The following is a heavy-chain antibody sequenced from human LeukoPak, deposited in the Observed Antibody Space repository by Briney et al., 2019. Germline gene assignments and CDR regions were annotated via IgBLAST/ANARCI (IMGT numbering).Heavy chain of an antibody. J-gene: IGHJ4*02. Sequence: GRSLRLSCAASGFTFSSYAMHWVRQAPGKVLEWVAVISYDGSNKYYADSVKGRFTISRDNSKNPLYLQMNSLRAEDTAVYYCVRDRRGGDYEGYFDYWGQGTLVTVSS. D-gene: IGHD4-17*01. CDR2: ISYDGSNK. CDR3: VRDRRGGDYEGYFDY. V-gene: IGHV3-30*04. CDR1: GFTFSSYA.